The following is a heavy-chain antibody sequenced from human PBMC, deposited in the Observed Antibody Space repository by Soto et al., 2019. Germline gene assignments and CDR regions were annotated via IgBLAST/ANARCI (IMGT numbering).Heavy chain of an antibody. V-gene: IGHV1-58*01. D-gene: IGHD2-8*01. J-gene: IGHJ4*02. CDR3: AADATAWQQMVPSDY. Sequence: ASVKVSFKASGFTFTSSAFQWVRQARGQRLEWIGWIAVGSGYTNYAQRFQDRVTLTRDMSTATTYMELSRLTSEDTAIYYCAADATAWQQMVPSDYWGQGTLVTVSS. CDR1: GFTFTSSA. CDR2: IAVGSGYT.